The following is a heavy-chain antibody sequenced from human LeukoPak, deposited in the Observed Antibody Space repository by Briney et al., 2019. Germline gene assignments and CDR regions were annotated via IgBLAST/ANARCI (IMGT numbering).Heavy chain of an antibody. Sequence: GGSLRLSCAASGFTFNNAWMNWVRQAPGKGLEWVGRITSETDGGTTDYAAPVKGRFTISRDDSKNTLYLQMNSLKTEDTAVYYCTTDSRRREYSYGYTDWGQGTLVTVSS. CDR1: GFTFNNAW. CDR3: TTDSRRREYSYGYTD. CDR2: ITSETDGGTT. D-gene: IGHD5-18*01. J-gene: IGHJ4*02. V-gene: IGHV3-15*07.